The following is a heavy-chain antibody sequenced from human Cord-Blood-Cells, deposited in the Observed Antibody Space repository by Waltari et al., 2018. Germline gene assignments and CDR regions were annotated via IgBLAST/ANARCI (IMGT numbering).Heavy chain of an antibody. CDR2: IYYSGST. V-gene: IGHV4-39*01. CDR1: GGSISSSSYY. D-gene: IGHD6-19*01. CDR3: ARQPSSGWYYYYYGMDV. Sequence: QLQLQESGPGLVKHSETLSLTCTVSGGSISSSSYYWGWIRQPPGKGLEWIGSIYYSGSTYYNPSLKSRVTISVDTSKNQFSLKLSSVTAADTAVYYCARQPSSGWYYYYYGMDVWGQGTTVTVSS. J-gene: IGHJ6*02.